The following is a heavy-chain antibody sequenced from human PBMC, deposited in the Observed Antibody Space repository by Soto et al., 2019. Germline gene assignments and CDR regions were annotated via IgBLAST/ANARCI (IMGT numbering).Heavy chain of an antibody. CDR2: ISYDVTNK. CDR1: GFSFSSYG. Sequence: QVQLVESGGGVVQPGRSLRLSCAASGFSFSSYGMHWVRHAPGKGLEWVAVISYDVTNKYYADSVKGRFTISRDNSKNTLSLQMNSLRAEDTAVYYCAKDLRIAVAGPDYFDSWGQGTLVTVSS. D-gene: IGHD6-19*01. V-gene: IGHV3-30*18. CDR3: AKDLRIAVAGPDYFDS. J-gene: IGHJ4*02.